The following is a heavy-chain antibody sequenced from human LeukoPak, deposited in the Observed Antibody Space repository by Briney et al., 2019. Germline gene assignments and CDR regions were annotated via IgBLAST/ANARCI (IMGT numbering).Heavy chain of an antibody. V-gene: IGHV4-4*07. D-gene: IGHD5-18*01. CDR2: IYTSGST. Sequence: PSETLSLTCTVSGGSISSYYRSWLPQPAGKGLEWIGRIYTSGSTNYIPSLTSRVTMSVDTSKNQFSLKLSSVTAADTGVYYCARGHDSYGYFDYWGQGTLVTVSS. CDR1: GGSISSYY. J-gene: IGHJ4*02. CDR3: ARGHDSYGYFDY.